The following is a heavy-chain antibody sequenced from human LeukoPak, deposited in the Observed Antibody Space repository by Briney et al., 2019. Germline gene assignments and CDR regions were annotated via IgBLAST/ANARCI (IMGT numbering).Heavy chain of an antibody. D-gene: IGHD3/OR15-3a*01. V-gene: IGHV4-39*01. CDR3: ARQTGSGLFTLP. Sequence: PSEALSLTCTVSGVSISSSNSYWGWIRQPPGKGLEWIGSIYYTGNTYYNASLKSRVTISIDTSKNQISLRLTSVTATDTAMYYCARQTGSGLFTLPGGQGTLVTVSS. J-gene: IGHJ4*02. CDR1: GVSISSSNSY. CDR2: IYYTGNT.